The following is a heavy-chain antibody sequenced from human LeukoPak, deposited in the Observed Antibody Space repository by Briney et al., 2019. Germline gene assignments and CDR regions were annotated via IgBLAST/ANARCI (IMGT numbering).Heavy chain of an antibody. Sequence: GGSLRLSCAASGFTFSTYAMTWVRQAPGKGLEWVSTINYSGGNTYYADSVKGRFTRSRDNPKNTLYLQMKRQRAEDTAVYYSAKGGGTVARHFDYWGQGTLVTVSS. J-gene: IGHJ4*02. V-gene: IGHV3-23*01. CDR2: INYSGGNT. CDR1: GFTFSTYA. CDR3: AKGGGTVARHFDY. D-gene: IGHD4-23*01.